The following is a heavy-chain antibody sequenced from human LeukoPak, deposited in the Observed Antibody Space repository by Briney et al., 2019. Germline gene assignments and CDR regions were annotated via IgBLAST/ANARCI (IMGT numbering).Heavy chain of an antibody. CDR1: GYSISSGYY. CDR3: ARYGGGYSYGVFDY. J-gene: IGHJ4*02. D-gene: IGHD5-18*01. Sequence: PSETLSLTCTVSGYSISSGYYWGWIRQPPGKGLEWIGSIRHSGSTYYSPSLKSRVTILLDTSKNQVSLKLSSVTAADTAVYYCARYGGGYSYGVFDYWGQGTLVTISS. CDR2: IRHSGST. V-gene: IGHV4-38-2*02.